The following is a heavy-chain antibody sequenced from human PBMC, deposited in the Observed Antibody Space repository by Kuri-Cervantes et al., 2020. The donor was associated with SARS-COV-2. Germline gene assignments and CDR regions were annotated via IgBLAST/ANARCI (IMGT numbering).Heavy chain of an antibody. CDR3: ARSGSYGYFQH. D-gene: IGHD1-26*01. CDR2: ISAYNGNT. CDR1: GYTFTSDG. J-gene: IGHJ1*01. V-gene: IGHV1-18*01. Sequence: ASVKVSCKASGYTFTSDGISWVRQAPGQGLEWMGWISAYNGNTNYAQKLQCRVTMTTDTSTSTANTELRSLRSDDTAVYYCARSGSYGYFQHWGQGTLVTVSS.